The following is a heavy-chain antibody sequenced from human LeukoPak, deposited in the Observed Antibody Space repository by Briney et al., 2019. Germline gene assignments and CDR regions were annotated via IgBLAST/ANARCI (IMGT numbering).Heavy chain of an antibody. D-gene: IGHD3-3*01. CDR1: GFTFSSYW. Sequence: GGSLRLSCAASGFTFSSYWMNWARQAPGKGLEWVASINHNGNVNYYVDSVKGRFTISRDNSKNTLYLQMNSLRAEDTAVYYCARAVSEWLNPYYYGMDVWGQGTTVTVSS. J-gene: IGHJ6*02. CDR2: INHNGNVN. CDR3: ARAVSEWLNPYYYGMDV. V-gene: IGHV3-7*03.